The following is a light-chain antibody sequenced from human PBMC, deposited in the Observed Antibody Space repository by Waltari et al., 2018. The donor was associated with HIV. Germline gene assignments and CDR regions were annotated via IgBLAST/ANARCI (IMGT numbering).Light chain of an antibody. Sequence: QSVLTQPPSVSGAPGQRVTFSCTGSSSNIGAGYDVHWYQQLPGTAPKLLIYGNNNRPSGVPDRFSGSRSGPSASRAITGLQAEDEADYYCQSYDSSLSGSWVFGGGTKLTVL. CDR1: SSNIGAGYD. CDR3: QSYDSSLSGSWV. V-gene: IGLV1-40*01. CDR2: GNN. J-gene: IGLJ3*02.